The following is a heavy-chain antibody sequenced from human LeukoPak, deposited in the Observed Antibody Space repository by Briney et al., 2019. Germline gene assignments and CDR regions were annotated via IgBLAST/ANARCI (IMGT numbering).Heavy chain of an antibody. CDR1: GFTFSSYS. CDR2: ISSSSSYI. V-gene: IGHV3-21*01. J-gene: IGHJ3*02. CDR3: ARDVGYCSSTSCYGSGDAFDI. Sequence: GGSLRLSCAASGFTFSSYSMNWVRQAPGKGLEWVSSISSSSSYIYYADSVKGRFTISRDNAKNSLYLQMNSLRAEDTAVYYCARDVGYCSSTSCYGSGDAFDIWGQGTMVTVSS. D-gene: IGHD2-2*01.